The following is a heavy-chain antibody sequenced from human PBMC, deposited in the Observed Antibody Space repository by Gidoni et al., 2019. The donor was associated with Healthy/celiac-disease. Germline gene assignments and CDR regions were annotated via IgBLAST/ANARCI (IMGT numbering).Heavy chain of an antibody. D-gene: IGHD1-7*01. V-gene: IGHV1-69*06. CDR2: IIPIFGTA. CDR3: AIDSRTGTPYGYYYGMDV. J-gene: IGHJ6*02. CDR1: GGTFSSYA. Sequence: QVQLVQSGAEVKKHGSSVKVSCKASGGTFSSYAISWVRQAPGQGLEWMGGIIPIFGTANCAQKFQGRVTIPAYKSTSTAYMELSSLRSEDTAVYYCAIDSRTGTPYGYYYGMDVWGQGTTVTVSS.